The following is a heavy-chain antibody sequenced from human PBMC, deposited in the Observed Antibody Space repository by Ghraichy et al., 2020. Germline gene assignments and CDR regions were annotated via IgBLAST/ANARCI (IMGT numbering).Heavy chain of an antibody. CDR2: ISGSGGST. V-gene: IGHV3-23*01. D-gene: IGHD5-18*01. CDR3: AKDMGGYSYGYYFDY. J-gene: IGHJ4*02. Sequence: GESLNISCAASGFTFSSYAMSWVRQAPGKGLEWVSAISGSGGSTYYADSVKGRFTISRDNSKNTLYLQMNSLRAEDTAVYYCAKDMGGYSYGYYFDYWGQGTLVTVSS. CDR1: GFTFSSYA.